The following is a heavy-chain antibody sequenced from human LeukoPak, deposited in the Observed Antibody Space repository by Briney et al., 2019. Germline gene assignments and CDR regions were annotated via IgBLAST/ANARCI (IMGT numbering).Heavy chain of an antibody. V-gene: IGHV4-30-4*08. CDR1: GGSISSGDYY. Sequence: SQTLSLTCTVSGGSISSGDYYWSWIRQPPGKGLEWIGYIYYSGSTYYNPSLKSRVTISVDTSKNLFSLKLSSVTAADTAVYYCARESTMTATDAFDIWGQGTMVTVSS. CDR3: ARESTMTATDAFDI. J-gene: IGHJ3*02. D-gene: IGHD3-22*01. CDR2: IYYSGST.